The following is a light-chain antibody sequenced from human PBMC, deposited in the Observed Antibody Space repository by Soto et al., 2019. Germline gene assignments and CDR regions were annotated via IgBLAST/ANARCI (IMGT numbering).Light chain of an antibody. V-gene: IGLV2-8*01. CDR3: TSHAGTIKLPYS. J-gene: IGLJ1*01. CDR2: EVN. Sequence: QSALAQPPSASGSPGQSVTISCTGTSSDVGAYNYVSWYQHHPGKAPKLMVYEVNKRPSGGPDRFSGSKSGNTASLTVSGLQAEYEADYYCTSHAGTIKLPYSFGTGTKVTVL. CDR1: SSDVGAYNY.